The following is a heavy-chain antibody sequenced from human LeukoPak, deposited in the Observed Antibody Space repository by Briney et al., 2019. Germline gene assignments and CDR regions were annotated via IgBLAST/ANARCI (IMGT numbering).Heavy chain of an antibody. D-gene: IGHD3-10*01. J-gene: IGHJ5*02. CDR3: ARRSGAYYYGSGTPRDWFDP. Sequence: SETLSLTCSVSRYSISSGYYWAWIRQPPGKGLELIGSIYHSGSAYYNASLKSRVTISVDTSKNQFSLELPSVTAADTAVYYCARRSGAYYYGSGTPRDWFDPWGQGTLITVSS. CDR1: RYSISSGYY. V-gene: IGHV4-38-2*02. CDR2: IYHSGSA.